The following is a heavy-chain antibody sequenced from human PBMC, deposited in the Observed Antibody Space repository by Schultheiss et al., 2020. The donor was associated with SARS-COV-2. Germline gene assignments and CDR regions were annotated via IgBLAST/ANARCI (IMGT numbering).Heavy chain of an antibody. Sequence: GGSLRLSCAASGFTFSSYGMDWVRQAPGKGLEWVSAISGSGGSTYYADSVKGRFTISRDNSKNTLYLQMNSLRAEDTAVYYCAKDRVVEMATIYDYWGQGTLVTVSS. CDR3: AKDRVVEMATIYDY. CDR1: GFTFSSYG. V-gene: IGHV3-23*01. CDR2: ISGSGGST. J-gene: IGHJ4*02. D-gene: IGHD5-24*01.